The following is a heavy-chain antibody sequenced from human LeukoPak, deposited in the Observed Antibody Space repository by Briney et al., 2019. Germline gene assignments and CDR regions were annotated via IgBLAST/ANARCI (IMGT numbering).Heavy chain of an antibody. Sequence: SETLSLTCAVYGGSFSGYYWSWIRQPPGKGLEGIGEINHSGSTNYNPSLKSRVTISVDTSKNQFSLKLSSVTAADTAVYSCASGYYFDYWGQGTLDTVSS. CDR3: ASGYYFDY. J-gene: IGHJ4*02. CDR2: INHSGST. V-gene: IGHV4-34*01. CDR1: GGSFSGYY.